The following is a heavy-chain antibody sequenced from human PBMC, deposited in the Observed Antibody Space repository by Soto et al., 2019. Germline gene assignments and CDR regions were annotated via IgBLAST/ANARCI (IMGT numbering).Heavy chain of an antibody. D-gene: IGHD3-16*01. CDR2: IAYDGSNK. Sequence: QVQLVESGGGVVQPGRSLRLSCAASGFTFSSYAMHWVRQAPGKGLEWVAVIAYDGSNKYYADSVKGRFTIPRDNSKNTLYLQMNSLRAEDTAVYYCAREGDGRDAFDIWGQGTMVTVSS. V-gene: IGHV3-30-3*01. CDR1: GFTFSSYA. CDR3: AREGDGRDAFDI. J-gene: IGHJ3*02.